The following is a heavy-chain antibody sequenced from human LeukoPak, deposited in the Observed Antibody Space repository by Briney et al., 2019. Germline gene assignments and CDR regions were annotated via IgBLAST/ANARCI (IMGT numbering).Heavy chain of an antibody. CDR2: IFGSGGST. D-gene: IGHD6-19*01. Sequence: GGSLRLSCAASGFTFSSYAMYWVRQAPGKGLEWVSGIFGSGGSTHYADSVKGRFTISRDNSKNTVYLQMNSLRAEDTAVYYCAKTTTGYSSGRFPGWSVDYWGQGTLVTVSS. J-gene: IGHJ4*02. V-gene: IGHV3-23*01. CDR3: AKTTTGYSSGRFPGWSVDY. CDR1: GFTFSSYA.